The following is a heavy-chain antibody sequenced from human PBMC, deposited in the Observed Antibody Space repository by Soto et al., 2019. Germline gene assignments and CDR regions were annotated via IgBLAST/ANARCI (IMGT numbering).Heavy chain of an antibody. CDR2: IRSKANSYAT. CDR3: TSSDGDCSSTSCYELYYYYYMDV. V-gene: IGHV3-73*01. CDR1: GFTFSGSA. J-gene: IGHJ6*03. Sequence: GGSLRLSCAASGFTFSGSAMHWVRQASGKGLEWVGRIRSKANSYATAYAASVKGRFTISRDDSKNTAYLQMNSLKTEDTAVYYCTSSDGDCSSTSCYELYYYYYMDVWGKGTTVTVSS. D-gene: IGHD2-2*03.